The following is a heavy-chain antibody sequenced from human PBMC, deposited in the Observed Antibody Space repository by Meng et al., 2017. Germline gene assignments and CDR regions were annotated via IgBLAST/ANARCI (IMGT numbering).Heavy chain of an antibody. CDR1: GYTFTSYG. V-gene: IGHV1-18*01. CDR3: ARDRAPYDGGAFDI. Sequence: ASVKVSCKASGYTFTSYGISWVRQAPGQGLEWMGWISAYNGNTNYAQKLQGRVTMTTYTSTSTAYMELRSLRSGDTAVYYCARDRAPYDGGAFDIWGQGTMVTVSS. J-gene: IGHJ3*02. D-gene: IGHD3-22*01. CDR2: ISAYNGNT.